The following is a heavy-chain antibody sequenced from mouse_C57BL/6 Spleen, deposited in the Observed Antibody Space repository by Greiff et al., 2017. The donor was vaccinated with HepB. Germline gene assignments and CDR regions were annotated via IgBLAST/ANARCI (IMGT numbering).Heavy chain of an antibody. V-gene: IGHV14-1*01. D-gene: IGHD1-1*01. CDR1: GFNIKDYY. Sequence: EVHLVESGAELVRPGASVKLSCTASGFNIKDYYMHWVKQRPEQGLEWIGRIDPEDGDTEYAPKFQGKATMTADTSSNTAYLQLSSLTSEDTAVYYCTTRVYYYGSSYWYFDVWGTGTTVTVSS. J-gene: IGHJ1*03. CDR2: IDPEDGDT. CDR3: TTRVYYYGSSYWYFDV.